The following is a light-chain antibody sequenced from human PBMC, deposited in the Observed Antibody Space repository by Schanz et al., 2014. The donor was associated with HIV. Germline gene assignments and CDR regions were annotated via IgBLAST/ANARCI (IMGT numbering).Light chain of an antibody. J-gene: IGLJ3*02. CDR3: SSFTGTNIVL. V-gene: IGLV2-8*01. CDR2: EVT. Sequence: QSALTQPPSASGSPGQSVTISCTGTSSDIGAYNYVSWYQQHPGEAPKLLIFEVTKRPSGVPGRFSGSKSGDTASLTVSGLQAEDEADYYCSSFTGTNIVLFGGGTKVTVL. CDR1: SSDIGAYNY.